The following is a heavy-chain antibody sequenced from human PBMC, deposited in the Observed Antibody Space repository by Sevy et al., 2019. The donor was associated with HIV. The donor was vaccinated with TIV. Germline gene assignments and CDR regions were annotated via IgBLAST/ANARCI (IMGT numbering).Heavy chain of an antibody. CDR1: GFTFSTYA. D-gene: IGHD2-15*01. V-gene: IGHV3-23*01. J-gene: IGHJ6*02. CDR3: AKGYCSGGSCPRDYYYYGMDV. Sequence: GGSLRLSCAASGFTFSTYAMNWVRQAPGKGLEWVSSISGSGRSTYYADSVEGRFTISRHNSKNTLYLQMNSLRADDTGVYYCAKGYCSGGSCPRDYYYYGMDVWGQGTTVTVSS. CDR2: ISGSGRST.